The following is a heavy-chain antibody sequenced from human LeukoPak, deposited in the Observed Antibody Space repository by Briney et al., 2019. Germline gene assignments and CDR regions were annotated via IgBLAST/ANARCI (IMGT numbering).Heavy chain of an antibody. Sequence: SETLSLTCTVSGGSISSGGYYWGWIRQHPGKGLEWIGYIYYSGSTYYNPSLKSRVTISVDTSKNQFSLKLSSVTAADTAVYYCARTGESPYYFDYWGQGTLVTVSS. J-gene: IGHJ4*02. V-gene: IGHV4-31*03. CDR2: IYYSGST. CDR1: GGSISSGGYY. CDR3: ARTGESPYYFDY.